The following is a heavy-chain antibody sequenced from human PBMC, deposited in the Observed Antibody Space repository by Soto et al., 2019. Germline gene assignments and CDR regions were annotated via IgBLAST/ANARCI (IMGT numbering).Heavy chain of an antibody. CDR2: IIPILGIA. CDR1: GGTFSSYI. J-gene: IGHJ4*02. D-gene: IGHD4-17*01. CDR3: AGRFDGDYGDFDY. V-gene: IGHV1-69*02. Sequence: QVQLVQSGAEVKKPGSSVKVSCKASGGTFSSYIISWVRQAPGQGLEWMGRIIPILGIANYAQKFQGRVTSTADKSTSPAYMELRSLRSEDTAVYYCAGRFDGDYGDFDYWGQGTLVTVSS.